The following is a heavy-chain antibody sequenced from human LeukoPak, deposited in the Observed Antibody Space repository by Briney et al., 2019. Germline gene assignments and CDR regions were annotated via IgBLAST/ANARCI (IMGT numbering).Heavy chain of an antibody. V-gene: IGHV3-30-3*01. CDR1: GFTFSSYA. Sequence: GGSLRLSCAASGFTFSSYAMSWVRQAPGKGLEWVAVISYDGSNKYYADSVKGRFTISRDNSKNTLYLQMNSLRAEDTAVYYCAREQAYCSSTSCYGIGYGMDVWGQGTTVTVSS. CDR3: AREQAYCSSTSCYGIGYGMDV. J-gene: IGHJ6*02. CDR2: ISYDGSNK. D-gene: IGHD2-2*01.